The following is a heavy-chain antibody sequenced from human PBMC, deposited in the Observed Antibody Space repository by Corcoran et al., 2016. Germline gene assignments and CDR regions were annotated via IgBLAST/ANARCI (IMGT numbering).Heavy chain of an antibody. V-gene: IGHV3-33*01. CDR3: ARGGGGNWFDP. CDR2: IWYDGSNK. CDR1: GFTFSSYG. D-gene: IGHD2-15*01. J-gene: IGHJ5*02. Sequence: QVQLVESGGGVVQPGRSLRLSCAASGFTFSSYGMHWVRQAPGKGLEWVAVIWYDGSNKYYADSVKGRFTISRDNSKNTLYLQMKSLRAEDTAVYYCARGGGGNWFDPWGQGTLVTVSS.